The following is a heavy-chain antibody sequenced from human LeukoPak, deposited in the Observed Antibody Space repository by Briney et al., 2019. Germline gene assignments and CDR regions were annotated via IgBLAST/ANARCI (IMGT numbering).Heavy chain of an antibody. J-gene: IGHJ4*02. D-gene: IGHD2-8*01. CDR2: IYYSGST. CDR3: ARRTKEYYFDY. V-gene: IGHV4-59*08. Sequence: SETLSLTCAVYGGSFSGYYWSWIRQPPGKGLEWIGYIYYSGSTNYNPSLKSRVTISVDTSKNQFSLKLNSVTAADTAVYYCARRTKEYYFDYWGQGTLVTVSS. CDR1: GGSFSGYY.